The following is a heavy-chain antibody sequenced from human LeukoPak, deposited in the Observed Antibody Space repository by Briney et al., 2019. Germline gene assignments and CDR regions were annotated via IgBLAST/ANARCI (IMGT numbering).Heavy chain of an antibody. CDR3: ATAVLYGDYLMVAFDY. CDR2: FDPEDGET. J-gene: IGHJ4*02. V-gene: IGHV1-24*01. D-gene: IGHD4-17*01. CDR1: GYTLTELS. Sequence: GASVKVSCKVSGYTLTELSMHWVRQAPGKGLEWMGGFDPEDGETIYAQKFQGRVTMTEDTSTDTAYMELSSLRSEDTAVYYCATAVLYGDYLMVAFDYWGQGTLVTVSS.